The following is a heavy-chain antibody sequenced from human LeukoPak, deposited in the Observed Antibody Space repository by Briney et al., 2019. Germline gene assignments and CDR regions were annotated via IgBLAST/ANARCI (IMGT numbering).Heavy chain of an antibody. Sequence: PSETLSLTCSVSGYSLSSGYYWGWIRQPPGEGLEWIGSMFHSGRTYYNPSLESRVTMSVDTSKNQFSLKLSSVTAADTAVYYCARGRGLTSYYYDSSGYYYPRFDYWGQGTLVTVSS. CDR3: ARGRGLTSYYYDSSGYYYPRFDY. CDR1: GYSLSSGYY. J-gene: IGHJ4*02. D-gene: IGHD3-22*01. V-gene: IGHV4-38-2*02. CDR2: MFHSGRT.